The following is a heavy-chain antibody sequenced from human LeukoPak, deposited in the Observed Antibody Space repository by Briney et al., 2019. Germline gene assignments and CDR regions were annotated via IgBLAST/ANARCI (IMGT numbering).Heavy chain of an antibody. V-gene: IGHV5-51*01. CDR2: IYPGDSDT. Sequence: GESLKISCKGSGYSFTSYWIGWVRQMPGKGLEWMGIIYPGDSDTRYSPSFQGQVTISADKSLTTAYLQWSSLKASDTAMYYCARGRPTVSGDRFDFDYWGQGIQVTVSS. J-gene: IGHJ4*02. CDR3: ARGRPTVSGDRFDFDY. CDR1: GYSFTSYW. D-gene: IGHD4-17*01.